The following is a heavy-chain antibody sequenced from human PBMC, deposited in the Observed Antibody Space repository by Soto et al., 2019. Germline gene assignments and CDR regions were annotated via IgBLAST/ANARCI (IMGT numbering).Heavy chain of an antibody. D-gene: IGHD3-3*01. J-gene: IGHJ4*02. CDR1: GFSLTTSGVG. CDR3: AHRVLRTVFGLVTTTAIYFDF. CDR2: IYWDDDK. Sequence: QITLNESGPTVVRPTETLTLTCRFSGFSLTTSGVGVGWIRQSPGKAPEWLALIYWDDDKRYSASLKSRLTITKDTSNNQVVLTVSDLHPTDTATYYCAHRVLRTVFGLVTTTAIYFDFWGQGTPVAVSS. V-gene: IGHV2-5*02.